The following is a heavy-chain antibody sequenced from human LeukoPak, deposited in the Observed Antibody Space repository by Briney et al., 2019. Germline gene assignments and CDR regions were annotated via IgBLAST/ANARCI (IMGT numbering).Heavy chain of an antibody. Sequence: SETLSLTCTVSGGSISSYYWSWIRQPPGKGLEWIGYVSYSGNTHYNPSLKSRVTISVDTSKNQFSLRLNSLTAADTAVYYCARGVVAATLFWFDPWGQGTLVTVSS. V-gene: IGHV4-59*01. D-gene: IGHD6-19*01. CDR2: VSYSGNT. J-gene: IGHJ5*02. CDR3: ARGVVAATLFWFDP. CDR1: GGSISSYY.